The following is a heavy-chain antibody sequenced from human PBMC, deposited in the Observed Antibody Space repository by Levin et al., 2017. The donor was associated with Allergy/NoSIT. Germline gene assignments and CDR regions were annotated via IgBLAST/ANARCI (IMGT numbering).Heavy chain of an antibody. CDR1: GFTFTNYW. J-gene: IGHJ4*02. CDR2: IDQGGSGK. V-gene: IGHV3-7*04. D-gene: IGHD4-17*01. CDR3: ARTGDDY. Sequence: GGSLRLSCAASGFTFTNYWMNWVRQAPGKGLEWVANIDQGGSGKYYGDSVKGRFTISRDNDMNSLYLQMNSLRAEDTAVYFCARTGDDYWGQGTLVTVSS.